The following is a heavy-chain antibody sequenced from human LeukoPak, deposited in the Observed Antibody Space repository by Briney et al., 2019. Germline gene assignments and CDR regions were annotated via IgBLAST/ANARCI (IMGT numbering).Heavy chain of an antibody. CDR3: ATDQLGMAVAGTIDAFDI. CDR1: GYTLTELS. Sequence: ASVKVSCEVSGYTLTELSMHWVRQAPGKELEWMGGFDPEDGETIYAQKFQGRVTMTEDTSTDTAYMELSSLRSEDTAVYYCATDQLGMAVAGTIDAFDIWGQGTMVTVSS. V-gene: IGHV1-24*01. CDR2: FDPEDGET. D-gene: IGHD6-19*01. J-gene: IGHJ3*02.